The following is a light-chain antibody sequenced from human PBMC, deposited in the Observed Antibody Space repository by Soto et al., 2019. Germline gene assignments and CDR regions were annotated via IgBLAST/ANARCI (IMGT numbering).Light chain of an antibody. Sequence: SYELIQPPSVSVAPGKTASITCGGSNIGGKTVHWFQQKPGQAPVVVLYYDTHRPSGIPERFSGSNSGNTATLTITRVDAGDEADYCCHVWDSSRDHVVFGGGTKLTVL. CDR2: YDT. J-gene: IGLJ3*02. CDR1: NIGGKT. V-gene: IGLV3-21*04. CDR3: HVWDSSRDHVV.